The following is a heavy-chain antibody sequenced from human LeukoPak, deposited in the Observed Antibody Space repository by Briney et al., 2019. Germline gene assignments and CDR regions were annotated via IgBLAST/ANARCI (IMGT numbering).Heavy chain of an antibody. V-gene: IGHV4-34*01. CDR1: GGSFSGYY. J-gene: IGHJ4*02. CDR3: ARGQRAAAGIYYFDY. CDR2: INHSGST. D-gene: IGHD6-13*01. Sequence: SETLSLTCAVYGGSFSGYYWSWIRQPPGKGLEWIGEINHSGSTNYNPSLKSRVTISVDTSKNQFSLKLSSVTAADTAVYYCARGQRAAAGIYYFDYWGQGTLVTVSS.